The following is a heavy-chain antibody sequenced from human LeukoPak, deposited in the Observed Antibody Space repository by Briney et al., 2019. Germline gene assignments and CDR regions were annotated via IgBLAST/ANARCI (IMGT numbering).Heavy chain of an antibody. D-gene: IGHD7-27*01. V-gene: IGHV5-51*01. CDR3: ARVWGAPGDTY. J-gene: IGHJ4*02. CDR1: GYSFTSYW. Sequence: GESLKISCKGSGYSFTSYWIGWVRQMPGKGLEWMGIIYPGDSDTRYSPSFQGQVTISADKSISTAYMELSRLRSDDTAVYYCARVWGAPGDTYWGQGTLVTVSS. CDR2: IYPGDSDT.